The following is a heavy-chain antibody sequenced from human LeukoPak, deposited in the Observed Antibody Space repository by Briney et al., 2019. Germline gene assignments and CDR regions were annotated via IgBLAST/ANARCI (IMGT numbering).Heavy chain of an antibody. CDR1: GFTFGTYW. D-gene: IGHD6-13*01. CDR3: TREAAAGIDY. Sequence: TGGSLRLSCAASGFTFGTYWMSWVRQAPGKGLEWVANIKQDGSEKYYLDSVKGRFTISRDNAKNSLYLQMNSLRAEDTAVYFCTREAAAGIDYWGQGTLVTASS. J-gene: IGHJ4*02. CDR2: IKQDGSEK. V-gene: IGHV3-7*01.